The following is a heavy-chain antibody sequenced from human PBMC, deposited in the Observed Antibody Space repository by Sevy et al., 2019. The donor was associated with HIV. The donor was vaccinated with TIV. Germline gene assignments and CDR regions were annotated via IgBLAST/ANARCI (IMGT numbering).Heavy chain of an antibody. CDR2: IRFDGSEK. V-gene: IGHV3-33*01. CDR3: ARGQGDDYNYGLDV. Sequence: GGSLRLSCAASGFAFSTYGLYWVRQAPGKGLEWVAVIRFDGSEKYYADSVKGRFTISRDNSKNTLYLQMNSLTAADTAVYYCARGQGDDYNYGLDVWGQGTTVTVSS. CDR1: GFAFSTYG. D-gene: IGHD1-26*01. J-gene: IGHJ6*02.